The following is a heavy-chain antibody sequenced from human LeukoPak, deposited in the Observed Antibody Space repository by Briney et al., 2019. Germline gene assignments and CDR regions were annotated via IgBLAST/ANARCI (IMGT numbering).Heavy chain of an antibody. CDR1: GYTFTSYG. CDR2: ISAYNGNT. J-gene: IGHJ5*02. V-gene: IGHV1-18*04. Sequence: ASVKVSCKASGYTFTSYGISWVRQAPGQGLEWMGWISAYNGNTNYAQKLQGRVTMTTDTSTSTAYMELRNLRSDDTAVYYCARDVATVTTLNWFDPWGQGTLVTVSS. D-gene: IGHD4-17*01. CDR3: ARDVATVTTLNWFDP.